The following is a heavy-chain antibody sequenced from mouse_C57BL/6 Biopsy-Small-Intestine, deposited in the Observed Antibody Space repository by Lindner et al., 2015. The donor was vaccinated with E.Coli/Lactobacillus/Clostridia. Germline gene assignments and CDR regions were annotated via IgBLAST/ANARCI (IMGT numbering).Heavy chain of an antibody. Sequence: SVKVSCKASGYTFPSFDLTWVRQATGQGLEWMGTMNPSSGNTDYAQKFQGRVTMTRDTSTSTAYMELSRLRSEDTAVYYCAGRPGRCVRTSCPLDYWGQGTLVTVSS. CDR3: AGRPGRCVRTSCPLDY. CDR1: GYTFPSFD. CDR2: MNPSSGNT. D-gene: IGHD3-3*01. V-gene: IGHV1-55*01. J-gene: IGHJ4*01.